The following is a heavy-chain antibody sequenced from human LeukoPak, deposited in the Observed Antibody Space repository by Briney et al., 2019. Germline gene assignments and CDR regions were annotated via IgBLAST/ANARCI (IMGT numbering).Heavy chain of an antibody. J-gene: IGHJ4*02. CDR1: GGSISNNNYY. D-gene: IGHD1-1*01. CDR3: ATWRTAKTGFDY. CDR2: IYYSGSP. Sequence: SETLSLTCTVSGGSISNNNYYWAWIRQPPGKGLERIGGIYYSGSPYYNPSLKSRVTISVDTSKNQFSLRLSSVTAADTAVYYCATWRTAKTGFDYWGQGTLVTVSS. V-gene: IGHV4-39*01.